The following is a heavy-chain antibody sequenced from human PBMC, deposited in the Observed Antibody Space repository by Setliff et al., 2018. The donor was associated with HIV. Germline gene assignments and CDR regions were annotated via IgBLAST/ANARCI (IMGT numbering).Heavy chain of an antibody. D-gene: IGHD2-8*01. J-gene: IGHJ4*02. CDR1: GGTFKNDV. Sequence: SVKVSCKASGGTFKNDVISWVRQAPGQGLEWMGGITPVFETANYAQKFQGRVTIIADESTSTAYMEISNLRSEDTAVYYCARDSGYCANGVCSDNYWGQGTLVTVSS. CDR3: ARDSGYCANGVCSDNY. V-gene: IGHV1-69*13. CDR2: ITPVFETA.